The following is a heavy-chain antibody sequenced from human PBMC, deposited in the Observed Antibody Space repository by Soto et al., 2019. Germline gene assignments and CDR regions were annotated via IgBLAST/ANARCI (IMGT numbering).Heavy chain of an antibody. J-gene: IGHJ4*02. V-gene: IGHV1-18*01. D-gene: IGHD1-1*01. Sequence: QVHLVQSGAEVKKSGASVKVSCKGSGYDFTTYGITWVRQAPGQGLEWMAWISAHNGNTDYAQKLQGRVTVTRDTSTSTPYMELRSLRSDDTAVYYCARGRYGDYWGQGALVTVSS. CDR2: ISAHNGNT. CDR1: GYDFTTYG. CDR3: ARGRYGDY.